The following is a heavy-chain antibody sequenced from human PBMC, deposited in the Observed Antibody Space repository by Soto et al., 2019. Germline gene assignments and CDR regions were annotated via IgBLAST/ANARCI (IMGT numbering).Heavy chain of an antibody. D-gene: IGHD1-26*01. V-gene: IGHV3-30*18. Sequence: GGSLRLSCAASGFSFTTYVMHWVCQAPGKGLEWVAVISHDGSYKYYGDAVKGRFTISRDTSKNAVYLEMNSLRPEDTAVYYCAKGLLAIVGTTLPRDAFNIWGQGTMVTVSS. CDR1: GFSFTTYV. J-gene: IGHJ3*02. CDR2: ISHDGSYK. CDR3: AKGLLAIVGTTLPRDAFNI.